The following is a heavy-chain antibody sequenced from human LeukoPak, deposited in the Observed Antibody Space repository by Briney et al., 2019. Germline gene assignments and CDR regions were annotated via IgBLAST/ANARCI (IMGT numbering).Heavy chain of an antibody. J-gene: IGHJ6*02. CDR2: ISAYNGNT. CDR3: AREGGDLYYYDSSALYYYYGMDV. Sequence: GASVKVSCTASGYTFTSYGISWVRQAPGQGLEWMGWISAYNGNTNYAQKLQGRVTMTTDTSTSTAYMELRSLRSDDTAVYYCAREGGDLYYYDSSALYYYYGMDVWGQGTTVTVSS. V-gene: IGHV1-18*01. CDR1: GYTFTSYG. D-gene: IGHD3-22*01.